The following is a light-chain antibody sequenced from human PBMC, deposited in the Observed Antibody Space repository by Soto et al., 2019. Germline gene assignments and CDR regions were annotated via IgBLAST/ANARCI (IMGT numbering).Light chain of an antibody. V-gene: IGLV1-40*01. J-gene: IGLJ2*01. CDR3: QSYDNSLSVHVV. Sequence: QPVLTQPPSVSGAPGQRVPISCSGTSSNIGAGYDVHWYQQVPGTSPKLLIFVNSNRPSGVPDRFSGSKSGTSASLAITGLQAEDEADYYCQSYDNSLSVHVVFGGGTKVTVL. CDR2: VNS. CDR1: SSNIGAGYD.